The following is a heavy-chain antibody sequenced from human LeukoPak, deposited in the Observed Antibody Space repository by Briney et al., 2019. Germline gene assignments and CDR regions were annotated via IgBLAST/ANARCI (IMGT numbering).Heavy chain of an antibody. V-gene: IGHV3-66*01. CDR2: IYTGGTT. D-gene: IGHD6-6*01. J-gene: IGHJ4*02. CDR3: ARDSSSHYFDY. Sequence: GGSLRLSCAASGFTFSNYALNWVRQAPGKGLEWVSIIYTGGTTHYADSLKGRFTISRDDSQNTLDLQMNSLRAEDTAVYYCARDSSSHYFDYWGQGTLVTVSS. CDR1: GFTFSNYA.